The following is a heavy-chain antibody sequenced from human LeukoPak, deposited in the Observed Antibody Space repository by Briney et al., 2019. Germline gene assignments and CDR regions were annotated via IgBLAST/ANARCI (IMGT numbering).Heavy chain of an antibody. D-gene: IGHD3-22*01. CDR1: GGSISSHY. Sequence: SETLSLTCTVSGGSISSHYWSWIRQPPGKGLEWIGYIYYSGSTNYNPSLKSRVTISVDTSKNQFSLKLSSVTAADTAVYYCARDQSSGYYPTWFDPWGQGTLVTVSS. CDR3: ARDQSSGYYPTWFDP. CDR2: IYYSGST. V-gene: IGHV4-59*11. J-gene: IGHJ5*02.